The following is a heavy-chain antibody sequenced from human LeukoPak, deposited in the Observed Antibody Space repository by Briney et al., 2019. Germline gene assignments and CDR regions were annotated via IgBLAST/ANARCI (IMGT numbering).Heavy chain of an antibody. CDR1: RFIVSDNY. CDR3: AKDSGLWFGELYLSFDY. D-gene: IGHD3-10*01. V-gene: IGHV3-23*01. J-gene: IGHJ4*02. CDR2: ISGSGGST. Sequence: PGGSLRLSCAASRFIVSDNYMSWVRQAPGKGLEWVSAISGSGGSTHYADSVKGRFTISRDNSKNTLYLQMNSLRAEDTAVYYCAKDSGLWFGELYLSFDYWGQGTLVTVSS.